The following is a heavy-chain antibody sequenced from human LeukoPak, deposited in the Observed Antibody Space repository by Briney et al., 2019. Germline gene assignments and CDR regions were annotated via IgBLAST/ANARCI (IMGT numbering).Heavy chain of an antibody. CDR2: ISGSGGST. Sequence: GGSLRLSCAASGFTFSSYAMSWVRQAPGKGLEWVSAISGSGGSTYYADSAKGRLTISRDNSRNTLYLQINSLRAEDTAVYYCAKGPKYDFWSGTRDYYFDYWGQGTLVTVPS. D-gene: IGHD3-3*01. CDR3: AKGPKYDFWSGTRDYYFDY. V-gene: IGHV3-23*01. J-gene: IGHJ4*02. CDR1: GFTFSSYA.